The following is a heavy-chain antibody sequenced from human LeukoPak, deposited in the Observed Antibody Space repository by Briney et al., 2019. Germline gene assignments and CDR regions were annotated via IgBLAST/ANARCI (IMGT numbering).Heavy chain of an antibody. D-gene: IGHD2-15*01. V-gene: IGHV1-69*13. CDR1: GGTFSSYA. J-gene: IGHJ3*02. CDR2: IIPIFGTA. CDR3: ASDCSGGSCYSYAFDI. Sequence: APVKVSCKASGGTFSSYAISWVRQAPGQGLEWMGGIIPIFGTANYAQKFQGRVTITADESTSTAYMELSSLRSEDTAVYYCASDCSGGSCYSYAFDIWGQGTMVTVSS.